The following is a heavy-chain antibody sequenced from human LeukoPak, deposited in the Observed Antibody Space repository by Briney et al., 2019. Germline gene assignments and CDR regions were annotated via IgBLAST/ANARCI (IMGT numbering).Heavy chain of an antibody. CDR1: GFTFSSYG. CDR2: IRYDGSDK. Sequence: GSLRLSCAASGFTFSSYGMHWVRQAPGKGPEWVAFIRYDGSDKFYADSVKGRFTISRDNSKNTLYLQMNSPRPEDTAVYYCAKPDDSSGYYYGYYFDYWGQGTLVTVSS. J-gene: IGHJ4*02. V-gene: IGHV3-30*02. D-gene: IGHD3-22*01. CDR3: AKPDDSSGYYYGYYFDY.